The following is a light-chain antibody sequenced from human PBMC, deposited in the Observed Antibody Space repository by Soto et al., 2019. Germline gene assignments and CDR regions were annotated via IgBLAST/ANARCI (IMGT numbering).Light chain of an antibody. CDR2: EAT. J-gene: IGLJ2*01. CDR3: SSYAGSMSVI. CDR1: SSDVGGYHL. V-gene: IGLV2-23*01. Sequence: QSALTQPAAVSGSPGQSITISCTGTSSDVGGYHLVSWYQQHPGKAPKLMIYEATKRPSGVSTRFSGSKSGNTASLTISGLQAEDEADYFCSSYAGSMSVIFGGGTKVTVL.